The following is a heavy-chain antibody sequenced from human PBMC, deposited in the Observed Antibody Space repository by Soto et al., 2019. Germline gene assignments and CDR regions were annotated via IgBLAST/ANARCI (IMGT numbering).Heavy chain of an antibody. CDR2: ISAYNGNT. Sequence: GASVKVSCKASGYTFTSYGISWVRQAPGQGLEWMGWISAYNGNTNYAQKLQGRVTMTTDTSTSTAYMELRSLRSDDTAVYYCASFGIAARPTPSWFDYWGQGTLVTVSS. J-gene: IGHJ4*02. CDR3: ASFGIAARPTPSWFDY. V-gene: IGHV1-18*01. CDR1: GYTFTSYG. D-gene: IGHD6-6*01.